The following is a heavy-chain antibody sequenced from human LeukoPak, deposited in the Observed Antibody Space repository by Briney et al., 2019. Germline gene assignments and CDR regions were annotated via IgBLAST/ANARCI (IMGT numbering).Heavy chain of an antibody. J-gene: IGHJ4*02. CDR1: GFTFDDYA. Sequence: GRSLRLSCAASGFTFDDYAMHWVRQAPGKGLEWVSGISWNSGSIGYADSVKGRFIISRDNAKNSLYLQMNSLRAEDMALYYCAKGDDYDSSGPVDYWGQGTLVTVSS. V-gene: IGHV3-9*03. CDR3: AKGDDYDSSGPVDY. D-gene: IGHD3-22*01. CDR2: ISWNSGSI.